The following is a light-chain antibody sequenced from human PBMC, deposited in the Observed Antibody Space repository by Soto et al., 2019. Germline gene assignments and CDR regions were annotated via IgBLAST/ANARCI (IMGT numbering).Light chain of an antibody. CDR1: SSNIGAGYD. CDR2: RDS. V-gene: IGLV1-40*01. J-gene: IGLJ3*02. CDR3: QSYDSSLTGSV. Sequence: QSVLTQPPSVSWAPGQRVTISCTGRSSNIGAGYDVHWYQQLPGTAPKLLIYRDSNRPSGVPDRFSGSKSGTSASLAITGLQAEDEADYYCQSYDSSLTGSVFGGGTKLTVL.